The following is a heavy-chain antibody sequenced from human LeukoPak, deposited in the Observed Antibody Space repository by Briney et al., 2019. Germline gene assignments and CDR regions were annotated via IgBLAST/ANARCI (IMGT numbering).Heavy chain of an antibody. CDR3: ARRVWFGELFDY. D-gene: IGHD3-10*01. V-gene: IGHV3-20*04. Sequence: PGGSLRLSCATSGFTFDDCGMSWVRQAPGKGLEWVSGINWNGGSTGYADSVKGRFTISRDNAKNSLCLQMNSLRAEDTALYYCARRVWFGELFDYWGQGTLVTVSS. J-gene: IGHJ4*02. CDR1: GFTFDDCG. CDR2: INWNGGST.